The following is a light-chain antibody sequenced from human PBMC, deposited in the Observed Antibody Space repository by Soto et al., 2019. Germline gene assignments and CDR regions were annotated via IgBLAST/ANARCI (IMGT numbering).Light chain of an antibody. Sequence: DIQMTQSPSSLSASEGDRVTITCRASQSISSYLHWYQQKPGKTPKLLIYTASSWQSGVPSRFSGRGSGTEFTLTISSLQPEDSATYYCQQSFSIPLTFGEVTKVEIK. J-gene: IGKJ4*01. CDR3: QQSFSIPLT. CDR2: TAS. V-gene: IGKV1-39*01. CDR1: QSISSY.